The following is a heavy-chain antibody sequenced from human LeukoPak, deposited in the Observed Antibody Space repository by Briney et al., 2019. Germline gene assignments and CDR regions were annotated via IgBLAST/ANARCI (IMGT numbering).Heavy chain of an antibody. CDR3: ARGRAVGASMLDY. CDR1: GYTFTNYY. D-gene: IGHD1-26*01. CDR2: INPSGGST. V-gene: IGHV1-46*01. J-gene: IGHJ4*02. Sequence: GASVKVSCKTSGYTFTNYYIHWVRQAPGQGLEWMGVINPSGGSTTYAQKFQGRVTMTRDTSTSTVNMELSSLRSEDTVVYYCARGRAVGASMLDYWGQGTLVTVYS.